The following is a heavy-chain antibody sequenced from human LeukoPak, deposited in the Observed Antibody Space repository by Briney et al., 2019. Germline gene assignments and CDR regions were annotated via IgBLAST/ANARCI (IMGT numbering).Heavy chain of an antibody. CDR1: GFTFDDYA. J-gene: IGHJ4*02. CDR3: VKGIMMITFGGPFDY. Sequence: GGSLRLSCAASGFTFDDYAMHWVRQAPGKGLEWVSGITWNSGTIDYAEPVKGRFTISRDNAKNSLFLQMKSLRAEDTALYYCVKGIMMITFGGPFDYWGQGTLVTVSS. D-gene: IGHD3-16*01. V-gene: IGHV3-9*01. CDR2: ITWNSGTI.